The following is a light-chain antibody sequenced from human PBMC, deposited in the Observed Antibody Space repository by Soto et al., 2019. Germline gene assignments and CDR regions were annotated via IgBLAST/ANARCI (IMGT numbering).Light chain of an antibody. CDR3: AAWDDSLSAVV. CDR1: SSNIGRNY. CDR2: MNT. V-gene: IGLV1-47*01. J-gene: IGLJ2*01. Sequence: QSVLTQPPSTSGTPGQRVTISCSGSSSNIGRNYVYWYQQLPETAPKLLISMNTQRPSGVPDRFSGATSGTSASLAISGLRSEDEADYYCAAWDDSLSAVVFGGGTKLTVL.